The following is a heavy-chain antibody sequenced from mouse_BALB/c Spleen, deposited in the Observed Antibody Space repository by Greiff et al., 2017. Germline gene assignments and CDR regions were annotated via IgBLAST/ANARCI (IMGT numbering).Heavy chain of an antibody. CDR1: GYTFTSYW. J-gene: IGHJ3*01. Sequence: QVQLQQSGAELARPGASVKLSCKASGYTFTSYWMQWVKQRPGQGLEWIGAIYPGDGDTRYTQKFKGKATLTADKSSSTAYMQLSSLASEDSAVYYCARSNWDEGFADWGQGTLVTVSA. CDR3: ARSNWDEGFAD. V-gene: IGHV1-87*01. CDR2: IYPGDGDT. D-gene: IGHD4-1*02.